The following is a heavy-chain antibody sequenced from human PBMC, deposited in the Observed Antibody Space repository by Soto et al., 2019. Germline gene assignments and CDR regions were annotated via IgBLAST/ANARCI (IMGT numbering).Heavy chain of an antibody. CDR1: GFNVSTNY. V-gene: IGHV3-21*01. CDR3: AREDSIIIPAVSDF. J-gene: IGHJ4*02. Sequence: GGSLRLSCAASGFNVSTNYMTWVRQAPGKGLEWVSSVSKSDYTYYSDSVKGRFTISRDNAKNSVSLQMNTLRAEDTAVYYCAREDSIIIPAVSDFWGQGTLVTVSS. CDR2: VSKSDYT. D-gene: IGHD2-2*01.